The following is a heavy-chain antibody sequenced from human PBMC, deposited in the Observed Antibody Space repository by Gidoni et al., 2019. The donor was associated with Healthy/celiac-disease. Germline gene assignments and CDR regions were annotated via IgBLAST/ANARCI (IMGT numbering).Heavy chain of an antibody. CDR1: GFTVSSNY. Sequence: EVQLVESGGGLIQPGGSLRLSCAASGFTVSSNYMSWVRQAPGKGLEWVSVIYSGGSTYYADSVKGRFTISRDNSKNTLYLQMNSLRAEDTAVYYCARAEYSSSSGVPVYWGQGTLVTVSS. D-gene: IGHD6-13*01. CDR3: ARAEYSSSSGVPVY. CDR2: IYSGGST. V-gene: IGHV3-53*01. J-gene: IGHJ4*02.